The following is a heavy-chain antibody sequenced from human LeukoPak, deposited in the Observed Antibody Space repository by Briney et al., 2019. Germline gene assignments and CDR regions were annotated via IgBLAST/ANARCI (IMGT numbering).Heavy chain of an antibody. CDR1: SGSINSYY. Sequence: SETLSLTCTVSSGSINSYYWGWVRQPPGKGLEWIGRIYTTGATQYNPSLKSRVTMSIDTSTNQFSLNLRSMTAADTAAYYCGRQGYTASYYFLDFWSQGTLVAVS. D-gene: IGHD1-26*01. CDR2: IYTTGAT. CDR3: GRQGYTASYYFLDF. J-gene: IGHJ4*02. V-gene: IGHV4-4*07.